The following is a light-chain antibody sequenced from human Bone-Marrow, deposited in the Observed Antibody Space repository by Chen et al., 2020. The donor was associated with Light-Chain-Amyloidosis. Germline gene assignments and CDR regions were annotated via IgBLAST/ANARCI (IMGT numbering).Light chain of an antibody. V-gene: IGKV1-NL1*01. J-gene: IGKJ1*01. Sequence: DLQMTQSPSSLSASVGDTVSISCRASQDIARSLAWYQQKPGRAPELLVYDAYALKSGVPSRFSGSGSGTHYILTITSLQPEDFATYHCQQFYGDQWTFGQGTKVEIK. CDR1: QDIARS. CDR2: DAY. CDR3: QQFYGDQWT.